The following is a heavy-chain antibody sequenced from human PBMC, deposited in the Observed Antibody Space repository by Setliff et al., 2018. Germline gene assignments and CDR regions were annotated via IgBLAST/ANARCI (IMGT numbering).Heavy chain of an antibody. D-gene: IGHD6-13*01. CDR1: GFTFRNYG. Sequence: PGGSLRLSCAASGFTFRNYGMHWVRQAPGKGPEWVAVIWFDGGNEFYADSVRGRFTISRDNSKNMLYLQMDSLGAEDTAVYYCARDSYTSPDYWGQGTLVTVSS. CDR3: ARDSYTSPDY. J-gene: IGHJ4*02. CDR2: IWFDGGNE. V-gene: IGHV3-33*01.